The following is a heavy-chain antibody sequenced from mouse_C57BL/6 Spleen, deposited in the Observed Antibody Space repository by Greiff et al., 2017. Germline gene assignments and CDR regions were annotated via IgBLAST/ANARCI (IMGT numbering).Heavy chain of an antibody. CDR1: GYTFTSYT. V-gene: IGHV1-4*01. CDR3: ARGLLLHYFDY. J-gene: IGHJ2*01. Sequence: VQLQQSGAELARPGASVKMSCKASGYTFTSYTMHWVKQRPGQGLEWIGYINPSSGYTKYKQKFKDKATLTADKSSSTAYMQLSSLTSEDSAVYYCARGLLLHYFDYWGQGTTLTVSS. D-gene: IGHD2-3*01. CDR2: INPSSGYT.